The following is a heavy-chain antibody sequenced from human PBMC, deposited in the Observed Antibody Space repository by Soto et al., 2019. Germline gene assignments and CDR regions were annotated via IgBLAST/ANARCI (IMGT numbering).Heavy chain of an antibody. Sequence: SGPTLVNPTQTLTLTCTFSGFSLSTSGVGVGWIRQPPGKALEWLALIYWDDDKRYSPSLKSRLTITKDTSKNQVVLTMANMDPVDTATYYCAHSSYDYIWGSYRYPSYFFDYWAQGTLVTVSS. V-gene: IGHV2-5*02. J-gene: IGHJ4*02. CDR2: IYWDDDK. D-gene: IGHD3-16*02. CDR3: AHSSYDYIWGSYRYPSYFFDY. CDR1: GFSLSTSGVG.